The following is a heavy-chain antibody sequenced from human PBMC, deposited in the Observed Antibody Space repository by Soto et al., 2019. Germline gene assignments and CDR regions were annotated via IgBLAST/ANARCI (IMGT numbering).Heavy chain of an antibody. D-gene: IGHD3-10*01. CDR3: ATIRGSDF. V-gene: IGHV3-48*03. Sequence: GGSLRLSCAASGFALSSYEMNWVRQAPGKGLEWVSYISGSGTTRFYADSVKGRFTISRDNPKNSLYLQMNSLRAEDTGIYFCATIRGSDFWGRGTLVTVSS. CDR1: GFALSSYE. J-gene: IGHJ4*02. CDR2: ISGSGTTR.